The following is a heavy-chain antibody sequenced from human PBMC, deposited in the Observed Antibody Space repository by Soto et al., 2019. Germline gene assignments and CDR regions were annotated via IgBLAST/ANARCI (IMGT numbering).Heavy chain of an antibody. D-gene: IGHD6-6*01. CDR1: GGTFSSYA. V-gene: IGHV1-69*13. Sequence: GASVKVSCKASGGTFSSYAISWVRQAPGQGLEWMGGIIPIFGTANYAQKFQGRVTITADESTSTAYMELSSLRSEDTAVYYCARISIAARWPTTYYYYGMDVWGQGTTVTVSS. CDR3: ARISIAARWPTTYYYYGMDV. J-gene: IGHJ6*02. CDR2: IIPIFGTA.